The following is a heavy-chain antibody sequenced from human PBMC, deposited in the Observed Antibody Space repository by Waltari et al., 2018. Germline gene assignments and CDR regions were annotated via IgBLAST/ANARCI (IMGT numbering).Heavy chain of an antibody. CDR3: ARAFSGSYFAYFQH. D-gene: IGHD1-26*01. V-gene: IGHV4-59*08. J-gene: IGHJ1*01. CDR1: GGSISSYY. Sequence: QVQLQESGPGLVKPSETLSLTCTVSGGSISSYYWSWIRQPPGKGLEWIGYIYYSGCTYYNPSLKSRVTIAVDTSKNQFSLRLSSVTAADTAVYYCARAFSGSYFAYFQHWGQGTLVTVSS. CDR2: IYYSGCT.